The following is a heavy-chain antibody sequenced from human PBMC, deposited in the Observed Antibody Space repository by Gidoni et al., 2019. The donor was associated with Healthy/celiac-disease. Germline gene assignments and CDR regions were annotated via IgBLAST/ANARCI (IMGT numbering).Heavy chain of an antibody. D-gene: IGHD6-19*01. CDR1: GGSISSYY. CDR2: IYDSVST. J-gene: IGHJ4*02. V-gene: IGHV4-59*01. Sequence: QVQLQESGPGLVSPSETLSLTCTVSGGSISSYYWSWIRQPPGKGLEWIGYIYDSVSTNYNPSLKSRVTISVDTSKNQSSLKLSAVTAADTAVYYCARVSGEQWLNPFDYWGQGTLVTVSS. CDR3: ARVSGEQWLNPFDY.